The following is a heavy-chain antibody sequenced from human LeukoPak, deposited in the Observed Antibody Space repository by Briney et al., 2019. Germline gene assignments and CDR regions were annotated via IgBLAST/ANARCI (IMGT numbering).Heavy chain of an antibody. CDR1: GFTFSSYD. CDR2: IGTAGDT. D-gene: IGHD5-24*01. CDR3: ARARRDGYNGQERYFDY. Sequence: GSLRLSCAASGFTFSSYDMHWVRQATGKGLEWVSAIGTAGDTYYPGSVKGRFTISRENAKNSLYLQMNSLRAGDTAVYYCARARRDGYNGQERYFDYWGQGTLVTVSS. V-gene: IGHV3-13*01. J-gene: IGHJ4*02.